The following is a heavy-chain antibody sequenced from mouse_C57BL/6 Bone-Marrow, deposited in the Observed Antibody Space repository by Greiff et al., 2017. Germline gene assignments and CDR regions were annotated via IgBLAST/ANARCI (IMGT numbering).Heavy chain of an antibody. CDR3: TRHSFDY. CDR1: GYTFTDYE. J-gene: IGHJ2*01. CDR2: IDPETGGT. V-gene: IGHV1-15*01. Sequence: VQLKESGAELVRPGASVTLSCKASGYTFTDYEMHWVKQTPVHGLEWIGAIDPETGGTAYNQKFKGKAILTADKSSSTAYMELRSLTSEDSAVYYCTRHSFDYWGQGTTLTVSS.